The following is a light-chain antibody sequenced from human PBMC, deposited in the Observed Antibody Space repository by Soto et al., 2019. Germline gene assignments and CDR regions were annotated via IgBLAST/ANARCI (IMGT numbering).Light chain of an antibody. CDR1: SSDVGGYNY. CDR2: DVT. J-gene: IGLJ3*02. Sequence: QSALTQPRSVSGSPGQSVTISCTGTSSDVGGYNYVSWYQHHPGKAPKLLIYDVTKRPSGVPDRFSGSKSGNTASLTISGLQAEDAADYYCFLSYSGTNWVFGGGTKLTVL. CDR3: FLSYSGTNWV. V-gene: IGLV2-11*01.